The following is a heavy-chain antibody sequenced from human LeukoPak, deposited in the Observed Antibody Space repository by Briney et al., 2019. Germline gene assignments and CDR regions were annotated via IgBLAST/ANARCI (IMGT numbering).Heavy chain of an antibody. CDR2: ISGRGDRT. J-gene: IGHJ4*02. Sequence: GGSLRLSCAASGLTFSSYAMSWVRQAPGKGLEWVSAISGRGDRTYYADSVKGRFTISRDNSKSTLYLQMNSLRAEDTAVYYCAKEQSSSGFFDYWGQGTLVTVSS. V-gene: IGHV3-23*01. CDR3: AKEQSSSGFFDY. D-gene: IGHD6-6*01. CDR1: GLTFSSYA.